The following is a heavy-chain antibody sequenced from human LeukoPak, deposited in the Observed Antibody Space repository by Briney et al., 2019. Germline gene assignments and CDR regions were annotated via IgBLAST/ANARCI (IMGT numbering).Heavy chain of an antibody. CDR2: IYTGGIT. CDR1: GLTVSINH. V-gene: IGHV3-53*01. J-gene: IGHJ4*02. CDR3: ARDHAAAGGGLDY. Sequence: PGGSLRLSCAAPGLTVSINHMAWVRQAPGKGLEWVSVIYTGGITYYADSVQGRFTISRDNSKNTLYLQMNSLRVEDTALYYCARDHAAAGGGLDYWGQGTQVIVSS. D-gene: IGHD6-13*01.